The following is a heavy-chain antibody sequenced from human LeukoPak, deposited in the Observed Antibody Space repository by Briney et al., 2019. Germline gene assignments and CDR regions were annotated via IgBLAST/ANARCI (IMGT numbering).Heavy chain of an antibody. Sequence: GESLKISCKGSGYSFTSYWIGWVRQMPGKGLEWMGIIYPGDSDTRYSPSFQGQVTISADESISTAYLQWSSLKASDTAMYYCAKGTYYYDSSGYSHGANFDYWGQGTLVTVSS. CDR3: AKGTYYYDSSGYSHGANFDY. CDR1: GYSFTSYW. CDR2: IYPGDSDT. J-gene: IGHJ4*02. D-gene: IGHD3-22*01. V-gene: IGHV5-51*01.